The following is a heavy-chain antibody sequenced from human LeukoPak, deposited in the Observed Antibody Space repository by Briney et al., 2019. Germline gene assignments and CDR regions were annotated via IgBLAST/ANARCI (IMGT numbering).Heavy chain of an antibody. CDR3: AASLFTMIVVPEGGAFDI. V-gene: IGHV3-21*01. CDR2: ISSSSSYI. J-gene: IGHJ3*02. D-gene: IGHD3-22*01. Sequence: PGRSLRLSCTASGFAFSSYSMNWVRQAPGKGLEWGSSISSSSSYIYYADAVKGRFTISRDNAKTSLYPRMNSLRAEDTAVYYCAASLFTMIVVPEGGAFDIWGQGTMVTVSS. CDR1: GFAFSSYS.